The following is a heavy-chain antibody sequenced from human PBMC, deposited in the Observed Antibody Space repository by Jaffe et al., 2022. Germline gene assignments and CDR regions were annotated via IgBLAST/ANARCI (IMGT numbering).Heavy chain of an antibody. CDR3: ARSAIDYYGSGSYRGFFDY. J-gene: IGHJ4*02. Sequence: EVQLVESGGGLVQPGGSLRLSCAASGFTFSRFWMSWVRQAPGKGLEWVANIKQDGSEKYYVDSVKGRFTISRDNAKNSLYLQMNSLRAEDTAVYYCARSAIDYYGSGSYRGFFDYWGQGTLVTVSS. D-gene: IGHD3-10*01. V-gene: IGHV3-7*01. CDR2: IKQDGSEK. CDR1: GFTFSRFW.